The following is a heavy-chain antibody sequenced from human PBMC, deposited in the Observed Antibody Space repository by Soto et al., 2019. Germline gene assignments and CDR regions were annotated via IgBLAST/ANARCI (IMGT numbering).Heavy chain of an antibody. CDR2: ITGSGGST. CDR3: AKGPYSTTRYGMDV. J-gene: IGHJ6*02. Sequence: TGGSLRLSCAASGFSFSSYAMSWVRQAPGKGLEWVSSITGSGGSTYYADSVKGRFTISRDNSKNTLYLQMNSLRAEDTAVYYCAKGPYSTTRYGMDVWGQGTTVTVSS. D-gene: IGHD2-15*01. V-gene: IGHV3-23*01. CDR1: GFSFSSYA.